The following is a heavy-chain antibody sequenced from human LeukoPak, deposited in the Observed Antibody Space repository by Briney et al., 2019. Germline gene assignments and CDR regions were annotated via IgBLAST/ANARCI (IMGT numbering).Heavy chain of an antibody. CDR3: ARDSTQRAFDI. CDR1: GGSISSYY. Sequence: PSENLSLNCTVSGGSISSYYWSWIRQPAGKGLEWVGRIYTSGSTNYNPSLKSRVTMSVDTSKNQFSLKLSSVTAADTAVYFCARDSTQRAFDIWGQGTMVTVSS. D-gene: IGHD6-25*01. CDR2: IYTSGST. J-gene: IGHJ3*02. V-gene: IGHV4-4*07.